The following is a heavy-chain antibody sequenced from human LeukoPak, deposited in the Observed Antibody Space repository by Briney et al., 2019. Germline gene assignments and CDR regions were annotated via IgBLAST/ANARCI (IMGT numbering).Heavy chain of an antibody. CDR2: ISYDGSNK. CDR1: GFTFSSYG. J-gene: IGHJ1*01. CDR3: ARDPSTVVGWQYFQH. D-gene: IGHD4-23*01. V-gene: IGHV3-30*03. Sequence: GGSLRLSCAASGFTFSSYGMHWVRQAPGKGLEWVAVISYDGSNKYYADSVKGRFTISRDNSKNTLYLQMNSLRAEDTAVYYCARDPSTVVGWQYFQHWGQGTLVTVSS.